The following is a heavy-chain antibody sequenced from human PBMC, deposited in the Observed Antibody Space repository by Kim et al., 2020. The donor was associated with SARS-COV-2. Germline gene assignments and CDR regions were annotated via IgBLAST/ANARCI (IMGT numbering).Heavy chain of an antibody. J-gene: IGHJ4*02. CDR1: GFTFSSYE. V-gene: IGHV3-48*03. Sequence: GGSLRLSCAASGFTFSSYEMNWVRQAPGKGLEWVSYIIGSGTTIYYADSVRGRFTISRDNDKNSLYLQMNSLRAEDTAVYYCARGPNYSPFDYWGQETLV. CDR2: IIGSGTTI. CDR3: ARGPNYSPFDY. D-gene: IGHD4-4*01.